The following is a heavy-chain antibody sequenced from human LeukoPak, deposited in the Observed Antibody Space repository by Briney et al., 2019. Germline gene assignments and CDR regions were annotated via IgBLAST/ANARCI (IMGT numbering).Heavy chain of an antibody. D-gene: IGHD3-3*01. J-gene: IGHJ4*02. CDR3: ARDASAYY. Sequence: GGSLRLSCVAPGLTLSNYWMSWVRQAPGKGLEWVATIRPDGSEKYYVDSVKGRFTISRDNAKRSLYLQMDSLRAEDTAVYYCARDASAYYWGQGTLVTVSS. V-gene: IGHV3-7*01. CDR2: IRPDGSEK. CDR1: GLTLSNYW.